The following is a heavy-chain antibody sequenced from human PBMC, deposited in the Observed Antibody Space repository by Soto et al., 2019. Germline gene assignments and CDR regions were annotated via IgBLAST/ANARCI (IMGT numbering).Heavy chain of an antibody. J-gene: IGHJ4*02. CDR1: VGTFSSYT. Sequence: QVQLVQSGAEVKKPGSSVKVSCKASVGTFSSYTISWVRQAPGQGLEWMGRIIPILVIANYAQKFQGRVTITANKSTRTAYMELSSLRSEDTAVYYCARDSVVVPAAEIYFDYWGQGTLVTVSS. V-gene: IGHV1-69*08. CDR3: ARDSVVVPAAEIYFDY. CDR2: IIPILVIA. D-gene: IGHD2-2*01.